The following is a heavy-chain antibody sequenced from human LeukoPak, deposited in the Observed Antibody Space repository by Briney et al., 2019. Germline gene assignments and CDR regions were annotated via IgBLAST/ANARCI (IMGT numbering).Heavy chain of an antibody. Sequence: GGSLRLSCAASGFTFTSYSMSWVRQAPGKGLEWVSVISGSGGSTYYADSVKGRITISRDNSKNTLYLEMNSLRAEDTAVYYCAKGYSSSWARGYFDYWGQGTLVTVSS. CDR2: ISGSGGST. CDR3: AKGYSSSWARGYFDY. J-gene: IGHJ4*02. CDR1: GFTFTSYS. D-gene: IGHD6-13*01. V-gene: IGHV3-23*01.